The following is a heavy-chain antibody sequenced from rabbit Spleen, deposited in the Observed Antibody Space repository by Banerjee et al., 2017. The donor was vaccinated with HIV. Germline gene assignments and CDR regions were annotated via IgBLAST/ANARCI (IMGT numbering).Heavy chain of an antibody. V-gene: IGHV1S40*01. J-gene: IGHJ4*01. CDR2: IDTGSSGFT. CDR1: GVSFSGDSY. D-gene: IGHD6-1*01. CDR3: ARGPPYADYADYGYVYLNL. Sequence: QSLEESGGDLVKPGASLTLTCIASGVSFSGDSYMCWVRQAPGKGLEWIVCIDTGSSGFTYFASWAKGRFTISKTSSTTVTLQMTSLTAADTATYFCARGPPYADYADYGYVYLNLWGQGTLVTVS.